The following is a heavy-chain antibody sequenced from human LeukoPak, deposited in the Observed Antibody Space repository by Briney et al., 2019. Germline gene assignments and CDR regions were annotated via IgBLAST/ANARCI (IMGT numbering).Heavy chain of an antibody. CDR2: IRYDGSTK. Sequence: GGSLRLSCAASEFTFSSYAMHWVRQAPGKGLEWVAFIRYDGSTKYYTDSVKGRFTISRDNSKNTMYLQMNSLRGEDTAVYYCARHWSGYYNWGQGTLVTVSS. D-gene: IGHD3-3*01. CDR1: EFTFSSYA. CDR3: ARHWSGYYN. J-gene: IGHJ4*02. V-gene: IGHV3-30*02.